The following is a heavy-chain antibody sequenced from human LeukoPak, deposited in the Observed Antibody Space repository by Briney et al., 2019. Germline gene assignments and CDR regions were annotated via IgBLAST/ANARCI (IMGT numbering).Heavy chain of an antibody. CDR3: ARGPSIAARYDAFDI. Sequence: AGGSLRLSCAASGFTFSSYWMNWVRQAPGKGLGWVSYISSSGNTISYADSVKGRFTISRDNAKNSLYLQVISLRAEDTAVYYCARGPSIAARYDAFDIWGQGTMVTVSS. V-gene: IGHV3-48*04. D-gene: IGHD6-6*01. CDR2: ISSSGNTI. CDR1: GFTFSSYW. J-gene: IGHJ3*02.